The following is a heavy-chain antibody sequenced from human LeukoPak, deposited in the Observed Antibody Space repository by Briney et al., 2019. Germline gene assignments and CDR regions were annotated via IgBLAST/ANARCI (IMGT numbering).Heavy chain of an antibody. CDR2: VYYSGST. CDR3: ARGKGSGWTFDY. J-gene: IGHJ4*02. Sequence: SETLSLTCTVSGGSIGSYYWTWIRQPPGKGLEWIGYVYYSGSTNYNPSLKSRVTISLDTSKNQFSLKLSSVTAADTAVYYCARGKGSGWTFDYWGQGTLVTVSS. CDR1: GGSIGSYY. D-gene: IGHD6-19*01. V-gene: IGHV4-59*12.